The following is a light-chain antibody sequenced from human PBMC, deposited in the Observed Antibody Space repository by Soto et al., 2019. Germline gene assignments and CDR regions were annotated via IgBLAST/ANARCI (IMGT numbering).Light chain of an antibody. J-gene: IGKJ2*01. CDR1: KSVSSSY. Sequence: EIVLTQSPGTLSLSPGERATLSCRASKSVSSSYLAWYQQKPGQAPRLLIYGASSRATGIPDWFSASGSWADLTLTISRLETEDFPVYYWPQYCSSSRYTFGNGSKLEIK. CDR2: GAS. V-gene: IGKV3-20*01. CDR3: PQYCSSSRYT.